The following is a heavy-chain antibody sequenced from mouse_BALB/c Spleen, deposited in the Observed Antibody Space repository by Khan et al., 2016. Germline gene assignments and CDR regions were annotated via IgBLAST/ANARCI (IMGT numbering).Heavy chain of an antibody. CDR2: IDPANGNT. V-gene: IGHV14-3*02. CDR1: GFNIKDTY. J-gene: IGHJ4*01. D-gene: IGHD2-1*01. CDR3: ARSNYGNYEEGYTMDD. Sequence: EVQLQESGAELVKPGASVKLSCTASGFNIKDTYMHWVKQRPEQGLEWLGRIDPANGNTKYDPKFQGKATITADTSSNTAYLQLSSLTSEDTAVYYCARSNYGNYEEGYTMDDWGQGTSVTVSS.